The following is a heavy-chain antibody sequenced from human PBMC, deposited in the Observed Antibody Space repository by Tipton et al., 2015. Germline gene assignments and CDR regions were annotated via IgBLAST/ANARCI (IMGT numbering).Heavy chain of an antibody. CDR2: IPYTDGA. CDR3: ARDLEHGMDV. CDR1: GGSVTSGSYY. D-gene: IGHD5-24*01. J-gene: IGHJ6*02. Sequence: TLSLTCTVSGGSVTSGSYYWSRIRQPPGKGLEWIGYIPYTDGAHYNPALKSRVTISVDTSKNQFSLTLNSVAAADTAVYYCARDLEHGMDVWGHGTTVTVSS. V-gene: IGHV4-61*01.